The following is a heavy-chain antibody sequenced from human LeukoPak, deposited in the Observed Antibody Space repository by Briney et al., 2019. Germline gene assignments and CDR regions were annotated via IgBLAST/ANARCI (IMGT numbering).Heavy chain of an antibody. V-gene: IGHV3-53*01. CDR2: IYSGGST. Sequence: GGSLRLSCAASGFTVSSNYMSWVRQAPGKGLEWVSVIYSGGSTYYADSVKGRFTISRDNSKNTLYLQMNSLRAEDTAVYYCASKVNDILTGPLDAFDIWGQGTMATVSS. CDR1: GFTVSSNY. D-gene: IGHD3-9*01. CDR3: ASKVNDILTGPLDAFDI. J-gene: IGHJ3*02.